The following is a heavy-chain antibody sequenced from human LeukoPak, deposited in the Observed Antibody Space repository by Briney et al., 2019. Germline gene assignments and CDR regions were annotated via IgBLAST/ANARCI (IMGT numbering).Heavy chain of an antibody. Sequence: GGSLRLFCAPSGFTFSSYAMSWVPEAPGKGLERVSAISGSGGSTYYADSVKGRFTISRDNSKNTLYLQMNSLRAEDTAVYYCAKDESSSWYHYWGQGTLVTVSS. CDR2: ISGSGGST. CDR3: AKDESSSWYHY. CDR1: GFTFSSYA. D-gene: IGHD6-13*01. J-gene: IGHJ4*02. V-gene: IGHV3-23*01.